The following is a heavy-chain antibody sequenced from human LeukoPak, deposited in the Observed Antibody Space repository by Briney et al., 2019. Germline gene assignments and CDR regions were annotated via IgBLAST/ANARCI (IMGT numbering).Heavy chain of an antibody. CDR2: ITATSSST. CDR3: AKLFESGTYNNFFHY. J-gene: IGHJ4*02. CDR1: GFTFSSYA. V-gene: IGHV3-23*01. Sequence: GGSLRLSCAASGFTFSSYAMSWVRQAPGKGLEWVSAITATSSSTHDADSVQGRFTISRDNSKNTLYLQMNSPRPEDTAIYYCAKLFESGTYNNFFHYWGQGTLVTVFS. D-gene: IGHD3-10*01.